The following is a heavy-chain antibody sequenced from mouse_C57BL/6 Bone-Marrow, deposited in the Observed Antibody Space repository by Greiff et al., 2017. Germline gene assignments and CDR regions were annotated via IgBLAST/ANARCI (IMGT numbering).Heavy chain of an antibody. D-gene: IGHD2-3*01. Sequence: EVKLVESGGGLVKPGGSLKLSCAASGFTFSDYGMHWVRQAPEKGLEWVAYISSGSSTIYYADTVKGRFTISRDNAKNTLFLQMTSLRSEDTAMXDCARGLIRGNWYFDVWGTGTTVTVSS. CDR2: ISSGSSTI. J-gene: IGHJ1*03. CDR1: GFTFSDYG. CDR3: ARGLIRGNWYFDV. V-gene: IGHV5-17*01.